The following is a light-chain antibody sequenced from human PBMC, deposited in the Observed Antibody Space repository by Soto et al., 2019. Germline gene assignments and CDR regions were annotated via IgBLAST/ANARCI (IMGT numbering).Light chain of an antibody. V-gene: IGLV2-14*03. CDR1: SSDVGDYNY. CDR3: SSYPSAGTYV. Sequence: QSALTQPASLSGSPGQSITISCTGTSSDVGDYNYVSWYQQHPGKAPKLMIYDVGNRPSGVSNRFSGSKSGNTASLTISGLQAEDEADYFCSSYPSAGTYVFGTATKLTVL. CDR2: DVG. J-gene: IGLJ1*01.